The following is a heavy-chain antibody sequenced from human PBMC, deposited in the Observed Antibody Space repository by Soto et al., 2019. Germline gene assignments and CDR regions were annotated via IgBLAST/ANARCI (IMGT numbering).Heavy chain of an antibody. Sequence: SSETLSLTCTVSGGSISSYYWSWIRQPPGKGLEWIGCIYYSGSTNYNPSLKSRVTISVDTSKNQFSLKLSSVTAADTAVYYCARVRSVNYDFWSGYYPPTDAFDIWGQGTMVT. J-gene: IGHJ3*02. CDR3: ARVRSVNYDFWSGYYPPTDAFDI. V-gene: IGHV4-59*01. CDR1: GGSISSYY. CDR2: IYYSGST. D-gene: IGHD3-3*01.